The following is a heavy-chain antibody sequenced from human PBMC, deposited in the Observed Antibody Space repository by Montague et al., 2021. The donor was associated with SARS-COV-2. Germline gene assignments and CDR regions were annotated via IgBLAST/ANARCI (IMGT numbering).Heavy chain of an antibody. CDR1: GFTFSSYW. V-gene: IGHV3-74*01. D-gene: IGHD3-9*01. CDR3: AVDDILTGYYNEYGMDV. Sequence: SLRLSCAASGFTFSSYWMHWVRQAPGKGLVWVSRINSDGSSTSYADSVKGRFIISRDNAKNTLYLQMNSLRAEDTAVYYCAVDDILTGYYNEYGMDVWGQGTTVTVSS. CDR2: INSDGSST. J-gene: IGHJ6*02.